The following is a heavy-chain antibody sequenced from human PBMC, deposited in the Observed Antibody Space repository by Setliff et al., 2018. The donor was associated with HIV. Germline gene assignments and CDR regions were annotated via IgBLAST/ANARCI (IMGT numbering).Heavy chain of an antibody. CDR3: ARGLGSGSYYNYYYYYMDV. D-gene: IGHD3-10*01. CDR2: MNPNSGNT. Sequence: ASVKVSCKASGYTFTSYDINWVRQATGQGLEWMGWMNPNSGNTGYAQKFQGRVTITRNTFISTAYMELSSLRSEDTAVYYCARGLGSGSYYNYYYYYMDVWGKGTMVTVSS. CDR1: GYTFTSYD. V-gene: IGHV1-8*03. J-gene: IGHJ6*03.